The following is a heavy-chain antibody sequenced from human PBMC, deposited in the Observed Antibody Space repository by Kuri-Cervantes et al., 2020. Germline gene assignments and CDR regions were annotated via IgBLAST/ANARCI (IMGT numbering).Heavy chain of an antibody. V-gene: IGHV1-69*05. Sequence: SVKVSCKASGGTFSSYAISWVRQAPGQGLEWMGGIIPIFGTANYAQKFQGRVTITTNESTSTAYMELSSLRSEDTAVYYCARAGYSNYADYYYMDVWGKGTTVTVSS. J-gene: IGHJ6*03. CDR2: IIPIFGTA. CDR1: GGTFSSYA. CDR3: ARAGYSNYADYYYMDV. D-gene: IGHD4-11*01.